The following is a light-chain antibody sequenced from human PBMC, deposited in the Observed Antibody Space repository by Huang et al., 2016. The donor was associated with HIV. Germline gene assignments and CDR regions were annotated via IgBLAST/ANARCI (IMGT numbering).Light chain of an antibody. Sequence: DIQLTQSPSSMSASVGDRVTITCRASQDINNYLAWFQQKPGLVPKRLIYAAASLQSGVPSRFNGSGAGTGFTLTITTLQPEDLANYYCLQYNTYPRTFGGGTKVELK. CDR3: LQYNTYPRT. CDR1: QDINNY. J-gene: IGKJ4*01. V-gene: IGKV1-17*03. CDR2: AAA.